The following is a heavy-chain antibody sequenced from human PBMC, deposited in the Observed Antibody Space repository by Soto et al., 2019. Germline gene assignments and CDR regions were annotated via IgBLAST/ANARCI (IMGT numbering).Heavy chain of an antibody. CDR3: ARELEPTALPPSSFMDV. J-gene: IGHJ6*02. V-gene: IGHV3-74*03. Sequence: GGSLRLSCTASGFTISSHWMHWVRQAPGKGLVWVSRINSDGSSIAYADSVKGRFTISRDNAMNTLYLQMNSLRVEDTAMYYCARELEPTALPPSSFMDVWGQGTTVTVSS. CDR1: GFTISSHW. CDR2: INSDGSSI. D-gene: IGHD2-2*01.